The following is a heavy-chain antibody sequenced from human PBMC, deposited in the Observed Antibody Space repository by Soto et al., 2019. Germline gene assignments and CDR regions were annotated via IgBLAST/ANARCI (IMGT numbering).Heavy chain of an antibody. CDR2: ISAYNGNT. V-gene: IGHV1-18*01. CDR1: GYTFTSYG. D-gene: IGHD2-15*01. Sequence: ASVKVSCKASGYTFTSYGISWVRQAPGQGLEWMGWISAYNGNTNYAQKLQGRVTMTTDKSTSTAYMELSSLRSEDTAVYYCASVVATKTHNFDDWGQGTLVTVSS. CDR3: ASVVATKTHNFDD. J-gene: IGHJ4*02.